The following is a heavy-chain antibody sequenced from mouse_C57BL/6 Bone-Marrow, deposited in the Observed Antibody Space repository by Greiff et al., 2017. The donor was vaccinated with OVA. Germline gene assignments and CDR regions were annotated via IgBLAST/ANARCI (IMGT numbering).Heavy chain of an antibody. CDR2: IDPENGDT. CDR3: IPKDYFDY. CDR1: GFNIKDDY. Sequence: EVQRVESGAELVRPGASVKLSCTASGFNIKDDYMHWVKQRPEQGLEWIGWIDPENGDTEYASKFQGKATITADTSSNTAYLQLSSLTSEDTAVYYCIPKDYFDYWGQGTTLTVSS. V-gene: IGHV14-4*01. J-gene: IGHJ2*01.